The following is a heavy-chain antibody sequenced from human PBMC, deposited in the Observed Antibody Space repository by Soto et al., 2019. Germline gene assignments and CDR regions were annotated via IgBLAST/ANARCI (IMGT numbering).Heavy chain of an antibody. CDR1: GGSISSGGCS. Sequence: SSVTLSVTCAVAGGSISSGGCSWSWIRQPPGKGLEWIGYIYHSGSTYYNPSLKSRVTISVDRSKNQFSLKLSSVTAADTAVYYCARVGYCSGGSCSRFDYWAREPWSPSPQ. V-gene: IGHV4-30-2*01. CDR3: ARVGYCSGGSCSRFDY. D-gene: IGHD2-15*01. CDR2: IYHSGST. J-gene: IGHJ4*02.